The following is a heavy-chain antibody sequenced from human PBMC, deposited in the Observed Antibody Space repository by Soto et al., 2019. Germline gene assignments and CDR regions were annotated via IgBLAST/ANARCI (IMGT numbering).Heavy chain of an antibody. CDR3: AKSPNFYCSSYHCYKYYFDY. CDR2: ISYDGSDK. D-gene: IGHD2-2*01. V-gene: IGHV3-30*18. Sequence: QEQLVESVGGVVLPGRSLRLSCAASGFTFNTFGMHWVRQAPGKGLEWVAVISYDGSDKYYSDSVRGRFTISRDNSMNTLYLQMNSLRTEDTAAYYCAKSPNFYCSSYHCYKYYFDYWGQGTLVTVSS. J-gene: IGHJ4*02. CDR1: GFTFNTFG.